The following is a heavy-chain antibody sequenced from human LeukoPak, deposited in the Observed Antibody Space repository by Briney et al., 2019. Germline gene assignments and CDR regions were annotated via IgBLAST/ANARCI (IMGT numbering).Heavy chain of an antibody. J-gene: IGHJ6*02. CDR1: GYTVTSYD. CDR3: ARGLSGSYYYYYGMDV. Sequence: ASVKVSCKASGYTVTSYDINWVRQATGQGLEWMGWMNPNSGNTGYAQKFQGRVTMTRNTSISTAYMELSSLRSEDTAVYYCARGLSGSYYYYYGMDVWGQGTTVTVSS. V-gene: IGHV1-8*01. D-gene: IGHD1-26*01. CDR2: MNPNSGNT.